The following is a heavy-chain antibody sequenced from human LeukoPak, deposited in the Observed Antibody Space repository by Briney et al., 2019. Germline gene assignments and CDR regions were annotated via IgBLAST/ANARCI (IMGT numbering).Heavy chain of an antibody. CDR2: IYYSGST. V-gene: IGHV4-39*01. CDR1: GGSISSSSYY. Sequence: SETLSLTCTVSGGSISSSSYYWGWIRQPPGKGLEWIGSIYYSGSTYYNPSLKSRVTISVDTSKNQFSLKLSSVTAADTAVYYCARLVRGGYQTKDFDYWGQGTLVTVSS. D-gene: IGHD3-22*01. CDR3: ARLVRGGYQTKDFDY. J-gene: IGHJ4*02.